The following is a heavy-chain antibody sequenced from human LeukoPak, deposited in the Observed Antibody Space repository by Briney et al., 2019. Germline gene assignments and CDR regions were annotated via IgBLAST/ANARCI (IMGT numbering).Heavy chain of an antibody. J-gene: IGHJ5*01. CDR1: GFTPCGYA. CDR2: ISVSGDNT. CDR3: ANCNYYDTSVHS. V-gene: IGHV3-23*01. D-gene: IGHD3-22*01. Sequence: GGSPRLSCAASGFTPCGYAMNGVCETPGKRLGWGSGISVSGDNTNYADSVRGRFTISRDNSNNTFYLQLNSLRVEDTAVYYCANCNYYDTSVHSGGQGNRITVTA.